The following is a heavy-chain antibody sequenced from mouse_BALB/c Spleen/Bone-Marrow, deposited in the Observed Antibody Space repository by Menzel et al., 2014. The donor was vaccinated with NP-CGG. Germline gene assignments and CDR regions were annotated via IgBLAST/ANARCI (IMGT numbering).Heavy chain of an antibody. CDR2: ISSGGSYT. CDR1: GFTFSSYT. Sequence: EVQGVESGGGLVKPGGSLELSCAASGFTFSSYTMSWVCQTPEKRLEWVATISSGGSYTYYPDSVKGRFTISRDNAKNTRHRQRSSLKSEDTAIYYCTRDGKGNYDYAMDYWGQGTSVTVPS. J-gene: IGHJ4*01. V-gene: IGHV5-6-4*01. CDR3: TRDGKGNYDYAMDY. D-gene: IGHD2-1*01.